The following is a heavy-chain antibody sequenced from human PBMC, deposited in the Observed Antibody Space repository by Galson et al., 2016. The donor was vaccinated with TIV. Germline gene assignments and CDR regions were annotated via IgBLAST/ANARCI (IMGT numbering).Heavy chain of an antibody. D-gene: IGHD2-2*03. J-gene: IGHJ4*02. CDR2: IYPEDSDT. CDR1: GYRFATSW. Sequence: QSGAEVKEPGESLKISCKGSGYRFATSWIGWMRQMPGKGLERMGVIYPEDSDTRYSPSFQGQVTISADKSIRTAYLQWSSLKASDTAIYYCAKIGYCYSTTDCYAYDAFHIWGQGTLVTVSS. V-gene: IGHV5-51*01. CDR3: AKIGYCYSTTDCYAYDAFHI.